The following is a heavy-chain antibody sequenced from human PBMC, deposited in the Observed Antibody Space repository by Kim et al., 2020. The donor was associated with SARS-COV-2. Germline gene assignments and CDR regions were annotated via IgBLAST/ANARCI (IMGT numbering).Heavy chain of an antibody. Sequence: GGSLRLSCAASGFTFSSYEMNWVRQAPGKGLEWVSYISSSGSTIYYADSVKGRFTISRDNAKNSLYLQMNSLRAEDTAVYYCARDAAYYYGSGSYYPPLNFDYLGQGTLVTVSS. J-gene: IGHJ4*02. CDR2: ISSSGSTI. V-gene: IGHV3-48*03. D-gene: IGHD3-10*01. CDR3: ARDAAYYYGSGSYYPPLNFDY. CDR1: GFTFSSYE.